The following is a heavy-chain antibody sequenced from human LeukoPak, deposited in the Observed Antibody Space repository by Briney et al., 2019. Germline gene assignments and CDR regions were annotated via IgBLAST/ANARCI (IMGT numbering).Heavy chain of an antibody. D-gene: IGHD3-16*01. Sequence: GASVKVSCKASGYTFTSYYMHWVRQAPGQGLEWMGIIDPSGGSTSYAQKFQGRVTMTRDTSTSTVYMDLSSLRSEDTAAYYCAREASGWGSYNYWGQGTLVTVSS. V-gene: IGHV1-46*01. CDR2: IDPSGGST. CDR3: AREASGWGSYNY. CDR1: GYTFTSYY. J-gene: IGHJ4*02.